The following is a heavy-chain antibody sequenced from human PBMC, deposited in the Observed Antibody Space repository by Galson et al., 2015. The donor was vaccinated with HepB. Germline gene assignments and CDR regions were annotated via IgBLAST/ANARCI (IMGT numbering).Heavy chain of an antibody. V-gene: IGHV1-2*02. CDR2: IDPKSGGA. Sequence: SVKVSCKASGYPSTAYLIHWVRQAPGQGLQWMGWIDPKSGGANYAQNFQVRVTMTRDTSISTAYMDLSSLRSDDTAVYYCTRDRHPPSAPFDYWGQGTLVTVSS. CDR1: GYPSTAYL. D-gene: IGHD2-2*01. CDR3: TRDRHPPSAPFDY. J-gene: IGHJ4*02.